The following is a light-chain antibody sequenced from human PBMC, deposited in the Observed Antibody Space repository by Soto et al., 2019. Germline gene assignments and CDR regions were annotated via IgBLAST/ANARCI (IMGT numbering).Light chain of an antibody. CDR1: QSVSSN. CDR2: GAS. Sequence: DIVMTQYPDTLSVSPGEIATLSCMASQSVSSNLACYQQKPGQAPRPLSYGASTRATGIPARFSGSGSGTEFTLTISSLQSEDFAVYYCQQYNNWPPWTFGQGTKVEIK. J-gene: IGKJ1*01. CDR3: QQYNNWPPWT. V-gene: IGKV3-15*01.